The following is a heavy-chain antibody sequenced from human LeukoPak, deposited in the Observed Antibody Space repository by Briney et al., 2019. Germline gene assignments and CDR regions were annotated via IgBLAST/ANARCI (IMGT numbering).Heavy chain of an antibody. Sequence: ASVNVSCKASGYTFTSYYMHWVRQAPGQGLEWMGIINPSGGSTSYAQKFQGRVTITADESTSTAYMELSSLRSEDTAVYYCARDRLSTRPFDAFDIWGQGTMVTVSS. J-gene: IGHJ3*02. CDR1: GYTFTSYY. CDR2: INPSGGST. V-gene: IGHV1-46*01. CDR3: ARDRLSTRPFDAFDI.